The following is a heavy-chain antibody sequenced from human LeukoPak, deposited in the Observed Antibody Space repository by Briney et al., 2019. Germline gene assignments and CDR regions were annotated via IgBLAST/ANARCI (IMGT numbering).Heavy chain of an antibody. CDR3: ARDIERDYGGPKYYFDY. J-gene: IGHJ4*02. CDR1: GYTFTSYG. D-gene: IGHD4/OR15-4a*01. V-gene: IGHV1-18*01. CDR2: ISAYNGNT. Sequence: GASVKVSCKASGYTFTSYGISWVRQAPGQGLEWMGWISAYNGNTNYAQKLQGRVTMTTDTSTSTAYMELRSLRSDDTAVYYCARDIERDYGGPKYYFDYWGQGTLVTVSS.